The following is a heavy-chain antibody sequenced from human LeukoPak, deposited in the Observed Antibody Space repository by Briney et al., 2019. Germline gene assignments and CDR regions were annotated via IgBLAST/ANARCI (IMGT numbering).Heavy chain of an antibody. V-gene: IGHV4-4*07. D-gene: IGHD5-12*01. Sequence: SETLSLTCTVSGGSISSDYWNWIRQPAGKGLEWIGRIHHSGITNYNPSLKSRVTTSVDMSKNQFSLKLSSLTAADTAVYYCARGTSGYDFNSWGQGTLVTVSS. CDR3: ARGTSGYDFNS. CDR2: IHHSGIT. J-gene: IGHJ4*02. CDR1: GGSISSDY.